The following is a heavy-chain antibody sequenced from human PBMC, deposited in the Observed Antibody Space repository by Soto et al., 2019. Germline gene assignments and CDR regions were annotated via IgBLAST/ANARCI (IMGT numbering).Heavy chain of an antibody. Sequence: QVQLQESGPGLVKPSQTLSLTCTVSGGSISSGDYYWSWIRQHPGKGLEWIGYIYYSGSTYYNPSLKSRVTISVDTSKNQFSVELSYVTAAATAVYYCARWWSGSRQRFDPWGQGTLVTVSS. D-gene: IGHD3-3*01. V-gene: IGHV4-31*03. CDR3: ARWWSGSRQRFDP. J-gene: IGHJ5*02. CDR2: IYYSGST. CDR1: GGSISSGDYY.